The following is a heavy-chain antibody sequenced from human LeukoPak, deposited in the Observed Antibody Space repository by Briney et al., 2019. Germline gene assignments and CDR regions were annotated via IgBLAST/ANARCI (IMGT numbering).Heavy chain of an antibody. Sequence: PGGSLRLSCAASGFTFSSYAMSWVRQVPGKGLEWVSVISGSGDNTYYADSVKGRFTISRDNSKNTLYLQMNSLRAEDTAVYYCARAAAAGYYFDYWGQGTLVTVSS. D-gene: IGHD6-13*01. V-gene: IGHV3-23*01. J-gene: IGHJ4*02. CDR1: GFTFSSYA. CDR2: ISGSGDNT. CDR3: ARAAAAGYYFDY.